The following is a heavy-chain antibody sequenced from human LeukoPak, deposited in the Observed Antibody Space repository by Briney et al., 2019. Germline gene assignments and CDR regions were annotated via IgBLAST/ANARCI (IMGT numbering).Heavy chain of an antibody. J-gene: IGHJ6*02. V-gene: IGHV3-23*01. CDR2: ISGSGGST. D-gene: IGHD6-6*01. CDR1: GFTFSSYA. CDR3: GCSSSYYYYGMDV. Sequence: GGSLRPSCAASGFTFSSYAMSWVRQAPGKGLEWVSAISGSGGSTYYADSVKGRFTISRDNSKNTLYLQMNSLRAEDTAVYYCGCSSSYYYYGMDVWGQGTTVTVSS.